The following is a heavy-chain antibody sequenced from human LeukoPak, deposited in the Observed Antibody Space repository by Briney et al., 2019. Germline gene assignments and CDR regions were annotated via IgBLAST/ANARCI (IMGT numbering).Heavy chain of an antibody. Sequence: GGSLRLSCAASGFTFSSYAMSWVRQAPGKGLEWVSAISGSGDSTYYADSVKGRFTISRDNSKNTLYLQMSSLRAEDTAVYYCAKPIAGYYGYYFDYWGQGTLVTVSS. CDR2: ISGSGDST. V-gene: IGHV3-23*01. D-gene: IGHD3-9*01. CDR1: GFTFSSYA. J-gene: IGHJ4*02. CDR3: AKPIAGYYGYYFDY.